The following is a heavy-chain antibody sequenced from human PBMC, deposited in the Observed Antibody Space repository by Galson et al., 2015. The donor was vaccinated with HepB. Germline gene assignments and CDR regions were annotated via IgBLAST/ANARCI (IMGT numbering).Heavy chain of an antibody. D-gene: IGHD1-1*01. Sequence: SVKVSCKASGYTFTTYAMHWVRQAPGQRLEWMGWINAGNGNTKYPQNFQGRVTITRDTSASTAYMELSGLRSEDTAVYYCARDRRTGDLDYWGQGTLVTVSS. J-gene: IGHJ4*02. CDR1: GYTFTTYA. CDR2: INAGNGNT. V-gene: IGHV1-3*01. CDR3: ARDRRTGDLDY.